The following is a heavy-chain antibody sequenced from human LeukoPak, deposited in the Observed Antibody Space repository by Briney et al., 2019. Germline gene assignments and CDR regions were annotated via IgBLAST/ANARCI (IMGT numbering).Heavy chain of an antibody. CDR1: GFTFSDYY. V-gene: IGHV3-53*01. CDR3: ARGRRGDYPLDFFDY. Sequence: GGSLRLSCAASGFTFSDYYMSWVRQAPGKGLEWVSVIYNGGTTYYADSVKGRFTISRDNSKNTLYLQMNSLGAEDTAVYYCARGRRGDYPLDFFDYWGQGTLVTVSS. D-gene: IGHD4-17*01. CDR2: IYNGGTT. J-gene: IGHJ4*02.